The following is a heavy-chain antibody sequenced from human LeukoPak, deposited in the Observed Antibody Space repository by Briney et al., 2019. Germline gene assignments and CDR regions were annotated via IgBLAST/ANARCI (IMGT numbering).Heavy chain of an antibody. Sequence: GGSLRLSCAASGFTFSSYAMSWVRQAPGKGLEWVSGISGSGDNTYYADSVKGRFTISRDNSKNTLYVQVNSLRTEDTAAYYCAKGSYYDSSGSFYFDYWGQGTLVTVSS. CDR1: GFTFSSYA. J-gene: IGHJ4*02. CDR3: AKGSYYDSSGSFYFDY. D-gene: IGHD3-22*01. CDR2: ISGSGDNT. V-gene: IGHV3-23*01.